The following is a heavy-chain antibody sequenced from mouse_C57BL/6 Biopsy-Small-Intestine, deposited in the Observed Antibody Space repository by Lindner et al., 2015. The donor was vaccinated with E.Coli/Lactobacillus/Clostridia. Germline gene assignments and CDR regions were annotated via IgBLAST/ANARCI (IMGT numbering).Heavy chain of an antibody. J-gene: IGHJ4*01. CDR2: INPGGSLT. D-gene: IGHD1-2*01. V-gene: IGHV1S61*01. CDR1: GYTFTSYY. CDR3: AREPYTSDSAPRDSFDY. Sequence: SVKVSCKASGYTFTSYYIHWVRQAPGQGLEWMGIINPGGSLTSYAQNFQGRVTMTRDTSTSTVYIEVSGLSSDDTAVYYCAREPYTSDSAPRDSFDYWGQGTLVTVSS.